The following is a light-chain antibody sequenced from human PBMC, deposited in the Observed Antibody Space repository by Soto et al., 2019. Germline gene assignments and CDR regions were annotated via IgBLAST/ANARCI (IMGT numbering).Light chain of an antibody. CDR3: QHYNSYSEA. Sequence: DIQMTQSPSSLSASVGDRVTITCRASQSISSYLNWYQQKPGKAPKLLIYKASTLKSRVPSRFSGSGSGTEFTLTISSLQPDDFATYYCQHYNSYSEAFGQGTKVDIK. V-gene: IGKV1-5*03. CDR1: QSISSY. CDR2: KAS. J-gene: IGKJ1*01.